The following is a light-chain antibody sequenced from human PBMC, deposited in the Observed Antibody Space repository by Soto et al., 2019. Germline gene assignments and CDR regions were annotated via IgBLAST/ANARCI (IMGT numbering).Light chain of an antibody. CDR3: QSYDSSLGVV. J-gene: IGLJ2*01. Sequence: QSVLTQPPSVSGAPGQRVTISCTGSSSNVGAGYDVHWYQQLPGTAPKLLIHGNSNRPSGVPDRFSGSKSGTSASLAITGLQAEDEADYYCQSYDSSLGVVFGGGTKLTVL. CDR1: SSNVGAGYD. CDR2: GNS. V-gene: IGLV1-40*01.